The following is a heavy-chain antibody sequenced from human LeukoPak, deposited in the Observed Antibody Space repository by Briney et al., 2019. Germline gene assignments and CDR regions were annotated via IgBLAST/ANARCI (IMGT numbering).Heavy chain of an antibody. D-gene: IGHD3-9*01. CDR1: GFTFSSYA. J-gene: IGHJ4*02. CDR3: AKDALVNYDILTGYYDY. V-gene: IGHV3-23*01. Sequence: GGSLRLSCAASGFTFSSYAMSWVRQAPGKGLEWVSAISGSGGSTYYADSVKGRFTISRDNSKNTLYLQMNSLRAEDTAVYHCAKDALVNYDILTGYYDYWGQGTLVTVSS. CDR2: ISGSGGST.